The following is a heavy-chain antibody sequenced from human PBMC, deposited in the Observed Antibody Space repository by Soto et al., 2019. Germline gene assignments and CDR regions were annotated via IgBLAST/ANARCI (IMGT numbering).Heavy chain of an antibody. Sequence: QVQLVQSGAEVAKPGASVKISCEARGYTFSRYLIHWVRQAPGQSLEWVGAINTAGGCTTSGQKFQGSVTMTSGTSTNTVYMEVSRLTSEGTAVVFCARRDSNSWSFDFWGQGTLVTISS. CDR3: ARRDSNSWSFDF. CDR1: GYTFSRYL. J-gene: IGHJ4*02. D-gene: IGHD6-13*01. CDR2: INTAGGCT. V-gene: IGHV1-46*01.